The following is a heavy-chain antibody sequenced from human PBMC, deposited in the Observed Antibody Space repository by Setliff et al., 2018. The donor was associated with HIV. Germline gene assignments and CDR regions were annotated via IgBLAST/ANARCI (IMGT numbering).Heavy chain of an antibody. D-gene: IGHD5-12*01. CDR3: ARGVIETDYDYVDIYYYNYMDV. Sequence: SETLSLTCTVSGGSTSSNSYYWGWIRQPPGKGLEWIGSIYHSGRTYYNPSLKSRVTISVDTSKKHFSLRLTSVTAADTAVYFCARGVIETDYDYVDIYYYNYMDVWGKGTTVTVSS. V-gene: IGHV4-39*02. CDR2: IYHSGRT. J-gene: IGHJ6*03. CDR1: GGSTSSNSYY.